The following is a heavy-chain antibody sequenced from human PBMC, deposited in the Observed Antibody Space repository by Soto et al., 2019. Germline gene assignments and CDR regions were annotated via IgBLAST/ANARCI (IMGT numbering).Heavy chain of an antibody. CDR3: ARLGITMVRGVMHWSEYPPHNCFDP. J-gene: IGHJ5*02. D-gene: IGHD3-10*01. CDR1: GGTFSSYA. V-gene: IGHV1-69*13. CDR2: IIPIFGTA. Sequence: SVKVSCKASGGTFSSYAISWVRQAPGQGLEWMGGIIPIFGTANYAQKFQGRVTITADESTSTAYMELSSLRSEDTAVYYCARLGITMVRGVMHWSEYPPHNCFDPWGQGTLVTVS.